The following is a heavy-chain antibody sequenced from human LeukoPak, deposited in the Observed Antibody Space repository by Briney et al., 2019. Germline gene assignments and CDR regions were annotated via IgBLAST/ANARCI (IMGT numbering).Heavy chain of an antibody. CDR2: ISGSGAGT. CDR3: AKNRAYTSSWFDF. D-gene: IGHD6-13*01. J-gene: IGHJ4*02. Sequence: HTGGSLRLSCAASGFTFSSYAMNWVRQAPGKGLEWVSAISGSGAGTYYADSVKGRFTISRDNSKDTLFLQMNSLRAEDTAVYYCAKNRAYTSSWFDFWGQGTVVTVSS. CDR1: GFTFSSYA. V-gene: IGHV3-23*01.